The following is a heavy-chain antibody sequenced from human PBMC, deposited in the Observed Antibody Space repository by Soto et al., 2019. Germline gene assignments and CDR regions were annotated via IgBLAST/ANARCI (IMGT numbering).Heavy chain of an antibody. V-gene: IGHV1-3*01. J-gene: IGHJ4*02. CDR2: INAGNGNT. Sequence: ASVKVSCKASGYTFTSYAMHWVRQAPLQRLEWMGWINAGNGNTKYSQKFQGRVTITRDTPARTAYMELSSLRSEDTAVHYCARERPRDYFEYWGQGTMVTFSS. CDR3: ARERPRDYFEY. CDR1: GYTFTSYA.